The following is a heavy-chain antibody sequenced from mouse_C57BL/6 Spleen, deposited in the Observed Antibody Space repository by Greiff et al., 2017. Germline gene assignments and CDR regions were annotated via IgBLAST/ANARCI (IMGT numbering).Heavy chain of an antibody. CDR1: GFTFSDYY. D-gene: IGHD1-1*01. CDR3: ARYGSSLYYAMDY. J-gene: IGHJ4*01. V-gene: IGHV5-16*01. Sequence: EVKLVESEGGLVQPGSSMKLSCTASGFTFSDYYMAWVRQVPEKGLEWVANINYDGSSTYYLDSLKSRFIISRDNAKNILYLQMSSLKSEDTATYYCARYGSSLYYAMDYWGQGTSVTVSS. CDR2: INYDGSST.